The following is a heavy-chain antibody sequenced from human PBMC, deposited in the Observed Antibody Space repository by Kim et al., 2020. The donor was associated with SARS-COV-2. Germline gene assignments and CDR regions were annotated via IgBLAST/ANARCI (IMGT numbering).Heavy chain of an antibody. CDR3: ARAPPYSSAMGDY. D-gene: IGHD6-19*01. CDR2: IYDSGST. V-gene: IGHV4-39*07. J-gene: IGHJ4*02. Sequence: SETLSLTCTVSGGSISSSSYYWGWIRQPPGKGLEWIGSIYDSGSTYYNPSLKSRVTISVDTSKNQFSLKLSSVTAADTAVYYCARAPPYSSAMGDYWGQGTLVTVSS. CDR1: GGSISSSSYY.